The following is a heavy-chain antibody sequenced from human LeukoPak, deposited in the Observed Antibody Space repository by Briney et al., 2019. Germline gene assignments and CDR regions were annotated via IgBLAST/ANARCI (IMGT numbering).Heavy chain of an antibody. D-gene: IGHD3-16*01. CDR1: GGSISSSSYY. V-gene: IGHV4-39*01. J-gene: IGHJ4*02. Sequence: PSETLSLTCTVSGGSISSSSYYWGWIRQPPGKGLEWIGSIYYSGSTYYNPSLKSRVTISVDTSKNQFSLKLSSVTAADTAMYYCARGRTVWDYWGQGILVTVSS. CDR3: ARGRTVWDY. CDR2: IYYSGST.